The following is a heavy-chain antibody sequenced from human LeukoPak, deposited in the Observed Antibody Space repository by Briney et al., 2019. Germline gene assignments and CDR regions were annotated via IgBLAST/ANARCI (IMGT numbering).Heavy chain of an antibody. Sequence: ASVKVSCKVSGYTLTELSMHWVRQAPGQGLEWMGIINPSGGSTSYAQKFQGRVTMTRDMSTSTVYMELSSLRSEDTAVYYCAREAEVHYWGQGTLVTVSS. J-gene: IGHJ4*02. V-gene: IGHV1-46*01. CDR2: INPSGGST. CDR1: GYTLTELS. CDR3: AREAEVHY.